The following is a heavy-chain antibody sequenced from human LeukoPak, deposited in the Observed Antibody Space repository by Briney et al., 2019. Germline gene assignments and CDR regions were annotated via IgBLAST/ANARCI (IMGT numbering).Heavy chain of an antibody. D-gene: IGHD4-11*01. Sequence: SETLSLTCTVSDDSITMYYRTWIRQPPGKGREWIGYVYHTGSTKFNPSLNGRVSISRDTSNNFFSLRLRSVTAADTAVYFCARGRVSSSTWYSTYYYFFYMDFWGKGTTVTVSS. CDR1: DDSITMYY. CDR2: VYHTGST. CDR3: ARGRVSSSTWYSTYYYFFYMDF. V-gene: IGHV4-59*01. J-gene: IGHJ6*03.